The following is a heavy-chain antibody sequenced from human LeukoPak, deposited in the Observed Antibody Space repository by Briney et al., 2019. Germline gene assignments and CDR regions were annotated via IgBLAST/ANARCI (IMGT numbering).Heavy chain of an antibody. CDR1: GGTFSSYA. CDR2: IIPIFGTA. D-gene: IGHD3-3*01. Sequence: SVKVSCKASGGTFSSYAISWVRQAPGQGLEWMGGIIPIFGTANYAQKFQGRVTITTDESTSTAYMELSSLRSEDTAMYYCARHQHGDFWSGSSPFDYWGQGTLVTVSS. J-gene: IGHJ4*02. V-gene: IGHV1-69*05. CDR3: ARHQHGDFWSGSSPFDY.